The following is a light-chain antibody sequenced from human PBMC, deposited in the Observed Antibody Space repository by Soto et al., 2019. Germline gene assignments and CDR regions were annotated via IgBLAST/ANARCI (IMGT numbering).Light chain of an antibody. Sequence: EIVMTQSPATLSVSPGERATLSCRASQSVSSNLAWYQQKPGQAPRLLIYGASTRATGIPARFSGSGSGTEFTLTISSLQSEDFAVYYCHQYNTWPPLTFGAGTKVEIK. V-gene: IGKV3-15*01. J-gene: IGKJ4*01. CDR1: QSVSSN. CDR2: GAS. CDR3: HQYNTWPPLT.